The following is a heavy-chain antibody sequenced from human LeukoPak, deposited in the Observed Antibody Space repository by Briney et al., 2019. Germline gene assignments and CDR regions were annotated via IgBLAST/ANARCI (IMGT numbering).Heavy chain of an antibody. CDR3: ARAYYYGSGSYYYY. CDR1: GGSFSGYY. J-gene: IGHJ4*02. D-gene: IGHD3-10*01. CDR2: INHSGST. Sequence: PSETLSLTCAVYGGSFSGYYWSWIRQPPGKGLEWIGEINHSGSTNYNPSLKSRVTISVDTYKNQFSLKLSSVTAADTAVYYCARAYYYGSGSYYYYWGQGTLVTVSS. V-gene: IGHV4-34*01.